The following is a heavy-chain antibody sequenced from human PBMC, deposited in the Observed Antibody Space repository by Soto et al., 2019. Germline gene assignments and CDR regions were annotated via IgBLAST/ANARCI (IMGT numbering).Heavy chain of an antibody. CDR3: ARQFHDNRDGGYHYYGLDV. CDR1: GYSFYNYW. V-gene: IGHV5-51*01. CDR2: IYPADSDT. J-gene: IGHJ6*02. D-gene: IGHD3-9*01. Sequence: PGESLKISCQGSGYSFYNYWIAWVRQMPGKGLEWMGIIYPADSDTRYSPSFQGQVTISADKSISTAYLQWSGLKASDTAIYYCARQFHDNRDGGYHYYGLDVWGQGTTVTVSS.